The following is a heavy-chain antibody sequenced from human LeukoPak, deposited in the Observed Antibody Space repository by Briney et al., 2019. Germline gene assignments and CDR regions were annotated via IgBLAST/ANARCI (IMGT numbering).Heavy chain of an antibody. V-gene: IGHV3-48*01. J-gene: IGHJ4*01. CDR3: ARVEAVAGVGVYY. Sequence: GGSLRLSCAASGFTFSSYSMNWVRQAPGKGLEWVSYISSSSSTIYYADSVKGRFTISRDNAKNSLYLQMNSLRAVDTAVYYCARVEAVAGVGVYYWGQGTPGTVSS. CDR1: GFTFSSYS. CDR2: ISSSSSTI. D-gene: IGHD6-19*01.